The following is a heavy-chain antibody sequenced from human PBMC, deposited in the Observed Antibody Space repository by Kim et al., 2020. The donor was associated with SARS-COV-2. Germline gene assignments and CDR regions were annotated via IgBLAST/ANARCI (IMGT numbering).Heavy chain of an antibody. V-gene: IGHV1-18*01. J-gene: IGHJ4*02. D-gene: IGHD2-15*01. CDR2: ISAYNGNT. CDR3: AGGHYCSGGSCGSAY. Sequence: ASVKVSCKASGYTFTSYGISWVRQAPGQGLEGMGWISAYNGNTNYAQKLQGRVTMTTDTSTSTAYMERRSLRSDDPAVYYCAGGHYCSGGSCGSAYWGQGTLVSVSS. CDR1: GYTFTSYG.